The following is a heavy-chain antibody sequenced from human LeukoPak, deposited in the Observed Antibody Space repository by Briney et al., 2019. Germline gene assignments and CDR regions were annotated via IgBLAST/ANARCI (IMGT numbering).Heavy chain of an antibody. CDR3: ARWARTRGVWGSYRPYYFDY. CDR2: IYYSGST. V-gene: IGHV4-39*01. J-gene: IGHJ4*02. Sequence: SETLSLTCTVSGGSISSSSYYWGWIRQPPGKGLEWIGSIYYSGSTYYNPSLKSRVTISVDTSKNQFSLKLSSVTAADTAVYYCARWARTRGVWGSYRPYYFDYWGQGTLVTVSS. CDR1: GGSISSSSYY. D-gene: IGHD3-16*02.